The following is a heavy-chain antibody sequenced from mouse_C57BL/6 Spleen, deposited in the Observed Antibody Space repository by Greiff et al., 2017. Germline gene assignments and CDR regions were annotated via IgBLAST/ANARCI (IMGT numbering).Heavy chain of an antibody. CDR1: GFNIKDYY. D-gene: IGHD1-1*01. Sequence: EVKVVESGAELVKPGASVKLSCPASGFNIKDYYMHWVKQRTEHGLEWIGRIDPEDGETKYAPKFQGKATITADTSSNTAYLQRSSLTSEDTAVYYCARFDLLLRLLDYWGQGTTLTVSS. CDR3: ARFDLLLRLLDY. J-gene: IGHJ2*01. V-gene: IGHV14-2*01. CDR2: IDPEDGET.